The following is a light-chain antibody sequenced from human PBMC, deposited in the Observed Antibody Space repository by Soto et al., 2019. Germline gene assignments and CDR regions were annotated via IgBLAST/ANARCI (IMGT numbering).Light chain of an antibody. V-gene: IGLV2-8*01. Sequence: QSVLTQPPSASGSPGQSVTISCTGTSSDVGGYNYVSWYQQHPGKAPKLMTYEVSTRPSGVPDRFSGSKSGNTASLTVSGLQAEDEADYYCSSYAGSNKPFVFGTGTKLTVL. CDR2: EVS. CDR3: SSYAGSNKPFV. CDR1: SSDVGGYNY. J-gene: IGLJ1*01.